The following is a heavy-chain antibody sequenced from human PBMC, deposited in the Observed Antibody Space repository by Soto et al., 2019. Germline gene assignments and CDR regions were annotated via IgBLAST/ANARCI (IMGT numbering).Heavy chain of an antibody. D-gene: IGHD6-13*01. Sequence: SETLSLTCTVSGGSISSGDYYWSWIRQPPGKGLEWIGYIYYSVSIYYNPSLKIRVTISVYTSKNQFSLKLSSVTAADTAVYCCARERPDGSRLDPWGQGTLVTVSS. J-gene: IGHJ5*02. CDR1: GGSISSGDYY. CDR2: IYYSVSI. CDR3: ARERPDGSRLDP. V-gene: IGHV4-30-4*01.